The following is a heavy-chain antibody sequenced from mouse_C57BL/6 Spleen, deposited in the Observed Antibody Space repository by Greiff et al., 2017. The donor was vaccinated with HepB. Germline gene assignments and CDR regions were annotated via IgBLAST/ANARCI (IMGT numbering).Heavy chain of an antibody. Sequence: VQLQQSGTVLARPGASVKMSCKTSGYTFTSYWMHWVKQRPGQGLEWIGAIYPGNSDTSYNQKFKGKAKLTAVTSASTAYMELSSLTNEDSAVYYCTRYPLLLRSYFDYWGQGTTLTVSS. J-gene: IGHJ2*01. V-gene: IGHV1-5*01. CDR2: IYPGNSDT. CDR1: GYTFTSYW. D-gene: IGHD1-1*01. CDR3: TRYPLLLRSYFDY.